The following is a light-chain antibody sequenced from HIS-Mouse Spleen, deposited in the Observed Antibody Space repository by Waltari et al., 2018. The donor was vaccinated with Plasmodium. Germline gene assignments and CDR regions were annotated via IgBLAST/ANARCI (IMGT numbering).Light chain of an antibody. V-gene: IGLV2-14*01. CDR1: SSDVGGYNY. Sequence: QSALTQPASVSGSPGQSITISCTGTSSDVGGYNYVSWNQQHPGKAPKLMIYEVSNRPSGVSNRFSGSESGNTASLTISGLQAEDEADYYCSSYTSSSTYVFGTGTKVTVL. CDR3: SSYTSSSTYV. J-gene: IGLJ1*01. CDR2: EVS.